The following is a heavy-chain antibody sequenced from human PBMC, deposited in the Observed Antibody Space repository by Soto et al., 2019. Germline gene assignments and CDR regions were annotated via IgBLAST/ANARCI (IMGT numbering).Heavy chain of an antibody. V-gene: IGHV3-30*18. D-gene: IGHD1-26*01. CDR3: AKGLKWELRGGGYFQH. J-gene: IGHJ1*01. CDR1: GFTFSSYG. CDR2: ISYDGSNK. Sequence: QVQLVESGGGVVQPGRSLRLSCAASGFTFSSYGMHWVRQAPGKGLEWVAVISYDGSNKYYADSVKGRFTISRDNSKNTLDLQTNSLRAEDTAVYYCAKGLKWELRGGGYFQHWGQGTLVTVSS.